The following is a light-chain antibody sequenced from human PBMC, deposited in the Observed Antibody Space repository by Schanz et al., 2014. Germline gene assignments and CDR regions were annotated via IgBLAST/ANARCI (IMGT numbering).Light chain of an antibody. CDR3: NSYTSSTTLI. V-gene: IGLV2-14*01. J-gene: IGLJ2*01. CDR2: DVS. Sequence: QSALTQPASVSGSPGQSITISCTGTSSDVGGYNFVSWYQQHPGKAPKLMIYDVSNRPSGVSNRFSGSKSGSTASLTISGLQAEDEADYYCNSYTSSTTLIFGGGTKVTVL. CDR1: SSDVGGYNF.